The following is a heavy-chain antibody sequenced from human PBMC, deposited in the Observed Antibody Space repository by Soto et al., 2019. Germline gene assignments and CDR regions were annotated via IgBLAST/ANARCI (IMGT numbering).Heavy chain of an antibody. CDR2: ISGSGGST. J-gene: IGHJ4*02. Sequence: GGSLRLSCAASGFTFSSYAMSWVRQAPGKGLEWVSAISGSGGSTYYADSVKGRFTISRDNSKNTLYLQMNSLRAEDTAVYYCAKDQMEEFEYSSSGTDYSGQGTLVTVS. CDR3: AKDQMEEFEYSSSGTDY. CDR1: GFTFSSYA. V-gene: IGHV3-23*01. D-gene: IGHD6-6*01.